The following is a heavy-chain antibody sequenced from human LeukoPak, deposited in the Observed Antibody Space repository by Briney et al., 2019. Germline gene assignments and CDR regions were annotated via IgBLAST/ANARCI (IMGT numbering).Heavy chain of an antibody. CDR3: ARPSRDGCRYTFAY. V-gene: IGHV4-59*01. CDR2: IYNSGNT. D-gene: IGHD5-24*01. CDR1: GGSIGSYY. Sequence: PSETLSLTCTVSGGSIGSYYWSWIRQPPGKGLEWIGYIYNSGNTNYSPSLKSRVSISVDTPKNQFSLKLSSVTAADTAVYYCARPSRDGCRYTFAYWGQGILVTVSS. J-gene: IGHJ4*02.